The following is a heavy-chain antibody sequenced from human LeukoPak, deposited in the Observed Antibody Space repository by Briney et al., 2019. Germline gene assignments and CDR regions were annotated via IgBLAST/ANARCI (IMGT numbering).Heavy chain of an antibody. CDR3: ARDLWNFYDDSGYYRDFDS. J-gene: IGHJ5*01. CDR2: LGRYGGDT. V-gene: IGHV1-18*01. D-gene: IGHD3-22*01. Sequence: GASVKVSCKATSRISWVRQAPGQGLEWMEWLGRYGGDTYYAQKFQGRVTVTTDTSTSTVYMDLRSLRSDDTAVYYCARDLWNFYDDSGYYRDFDSWGQGTLVTVSS. CDR1: TSR.